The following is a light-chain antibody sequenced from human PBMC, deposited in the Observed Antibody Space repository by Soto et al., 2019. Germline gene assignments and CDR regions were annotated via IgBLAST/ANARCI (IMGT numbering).Light chain of an antibody. CDR1: TSNIGSDF. CDR2: RNN. Sequence: QSVLTQPPSASGTPGQTVTISCSGTTSNIGSDFLYWFQQFPGTAPILLIYRNNQRPSGVSDRFSGSKSGTSGSLAISGLQSEDEADYYCVSWDGSLSGWVFGGGTQLTVL. CDR3: VSWDGSLSGWV. V-gene: IGLV1-47*01. J-gene: IGLJ3*02.